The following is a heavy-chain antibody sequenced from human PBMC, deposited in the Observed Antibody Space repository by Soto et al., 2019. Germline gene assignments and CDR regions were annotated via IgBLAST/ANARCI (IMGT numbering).Heavy chain of an antibody. CDR1: GFTFNSFW. D-gene: IGHD3-22*01. Sequence: EVQLVESGGGLVQPGGSLRLSCATSGFTFNSFWMSWVRQAPGKGLAWVANIKHGGSEKYYVDSVKGRFTISRDNAKNSLYLQMNNLRAEDSAVYYCARDSNANYYDSSGVIDYLGQGTLVMVSS. CDR2: IKHGGSEK. V-gene: IGHV3-7*01. CDR3: ARDSNANYYDSSGVIDY. J-gene: IGHJ4*02.